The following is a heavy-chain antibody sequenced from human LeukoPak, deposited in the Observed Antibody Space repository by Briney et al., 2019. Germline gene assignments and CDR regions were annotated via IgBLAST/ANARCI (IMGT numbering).Heavy chain of an antibody. D-gene: IGHD3-10*01. CDR1: GFTFSSYA. Sequence: PGGSLRLSCSASGFTFSSYAMHWVRQAPGKGLEYVSAISSNGGSTYYADSVKGRFTISRDNSKNTLYLQMSSLRAEDTAVYYCAKDLGFGVRGSYFDYWGQGTLVTVSS. J-gene: IGHJ4*02. CDR3: AKDLGFGVRGSYFDY. V-gene: IGHV3-64D*09. CDR2: ISSNGGST.